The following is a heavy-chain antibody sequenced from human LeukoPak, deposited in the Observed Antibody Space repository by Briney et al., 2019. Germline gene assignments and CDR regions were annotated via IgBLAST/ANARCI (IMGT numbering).Heavy chain of an antibody. CDR3: ARRGGNYYCSGSYSDQVDYFDY. Sequence: PSETLSLTCTVSGGSISSYYWSWIRQPPGKGLEWIGSIYYSGSTYYNPSLKSRVTISVDTSKNQFSLKLSSVTAADTAVYYCARRGGNYYCSGSYSDQVDYFDYWGQGTLVTVSS. V-gene: IGHV4-59*08. D-gene: IGHD3-10*01. CDR1: GGSISSYY. CDR2: IYYSGST. J-gene: IGHJ4*02.